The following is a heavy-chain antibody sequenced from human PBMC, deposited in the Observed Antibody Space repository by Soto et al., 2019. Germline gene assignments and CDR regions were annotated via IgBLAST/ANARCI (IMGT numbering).Heavy chain of an antibody. V-gene: IGHV3-11*01. CDR1: GFTFSDYY. CDR3: AREYNWNDVLNWFDP. CDR2: ISSSGSTI. Sequence: GGSLRLSCAASGFTFSDYYMSWIRQAPGKGLEWVSYISSSGSTIYYADSVKGRFTISRDNAKNSLYLQMNSLRAEDTAVYYCAREYNWNDVLNWFDPWGQGTLVTVSS. J-gene: IGHJ5*02. D-gene: IGHD1-20*01.